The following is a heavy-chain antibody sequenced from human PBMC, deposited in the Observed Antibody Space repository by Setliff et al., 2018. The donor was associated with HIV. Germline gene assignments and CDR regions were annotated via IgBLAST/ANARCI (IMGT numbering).Heavy chain of an antibody. CDR2: IEFDGKNE. J-gene: IGHJ4*02. Sequence: LRLSCAASGFTFRLYGMHWVRRAPGKGLEWVASIEFDGKNEYYAESVKGRFTISRDKSKSTVYLQMNSVTPEDSAMYYCAKFRYAIKSTYYFDSWGQGTLVTVSS. D-gene: IGHD2-2*01. CDR1: GFTFRLYG. V-gene: IGHV3-30*02. CDR3: AKFRYAIKSTYYFDS.